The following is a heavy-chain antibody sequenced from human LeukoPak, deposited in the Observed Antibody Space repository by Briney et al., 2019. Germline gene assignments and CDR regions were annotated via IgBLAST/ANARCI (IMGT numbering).Heavy chain of an antibody. Sequence: PSETLSLTCTVSGGSISSYYWRWIRQPPGRGRGWIGYIYYSGSTNYNPSLKSRVTISVDTSKNQFSLKLSSVTAADTAVYYCARGKLRYFDWLPLPDYWGQGTLVTVSS. CDR1: GGSISSYY. CDR3: ARGKLRYFDWLPLPDY. D-gene: IGHD3-9*01. V-gene: IGHV4-59*01. CDR2: IYYSGST. J-gene: IGHJ4*02.